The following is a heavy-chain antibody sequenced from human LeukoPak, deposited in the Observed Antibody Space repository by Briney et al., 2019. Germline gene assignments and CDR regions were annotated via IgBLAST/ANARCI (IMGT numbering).Heavy chain of an antibody. CDR1: GGSFSGYY. CDR3: ARHEQWLVPVDY. CDR2: IYHSGST. V-gene: IGHV4-34*01. Sequence: SETLSLTCAVYGGSFSGYYWSWIRQPPGKGLEWIASIYHSGSTYFNPSLKSRVTISMDTSKNEFSLKLSSVTAADTAVYYCARHEQWLVPVDYWGQGTLVTVSS. D-gene: IGHD6-19*01. J-gene: IGHJ4*02.